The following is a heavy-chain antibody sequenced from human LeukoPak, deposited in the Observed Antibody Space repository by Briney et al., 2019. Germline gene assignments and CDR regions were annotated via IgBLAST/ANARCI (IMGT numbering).Heavy chain of an antibody. CDR2: IYYSGST. J-gene: IGHJ4*02. CDR3: ARQMGYFDILTPPVY. CDR1: GGSISSSSYY. V-gene: IGHV4-39*01. D-gene: IGHD3-9*01. Sequence: SETLSLTCTVSGGSISSSSYYRGWIRQPPGKGLEWIASIYYSGSTYYNPSLKSRVTISVDTSKNQFSLKLSSVTAADTAVYYCARQMGYFDILTPPVYWGQGTLVTVSS.